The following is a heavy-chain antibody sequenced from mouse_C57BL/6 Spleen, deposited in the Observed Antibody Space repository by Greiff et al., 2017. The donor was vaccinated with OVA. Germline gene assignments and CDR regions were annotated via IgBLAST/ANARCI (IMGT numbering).Heavy chain of an antibody. CDR1: GYAFSSYW. CDR3: ARRGTTVVFDY. Sequence: QVQLQQSGAELVKPGASVKISCKASGYAFSSYWMNWVKQRPGKGLEWIGQIYPGDGDTNYNGKFKGKATLTADESSSTAYMQLSSLTSEDSAVYFCARRGTTVVFDYWGQGTTLTVSS. D-gene: IGHD1-1*01. J-gene: IGHJ2*01. V-gene: IGHV1-80*01. CDR2: IYPGDGDT.